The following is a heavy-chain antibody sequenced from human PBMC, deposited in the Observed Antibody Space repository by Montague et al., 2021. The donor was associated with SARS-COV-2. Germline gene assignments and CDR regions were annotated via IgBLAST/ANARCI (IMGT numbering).Heavy chain of an antibody. CDR1: GASVGSSD. Sequence: SETLSLTCTVSGASVGSSDWGWIRQSPGKGLEWIGYFYSVGSTDYNPSLKSRATISRDTSTNQFSLKVRAGTAADTAVYYCARETRTAEAIDIWGQGTMVTVSS. V-gene: IGHV4-59*02. CDR2: FYSVGST. J-gene: IGHJ3*02. CDR3: ARETRTAEAIDI. D-gene: IGHD1-14*01.